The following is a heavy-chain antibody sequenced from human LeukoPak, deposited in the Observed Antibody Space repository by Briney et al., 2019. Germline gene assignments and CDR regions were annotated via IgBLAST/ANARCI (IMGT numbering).Heavy chain of an antibody. CDR2: ISYDGSNK. J-gene: IGHJ4*02. CDR1: GFTFSSYG. V-gene: IGHV3-30*18. D-gene: IGHD3-10*01. CDR3: AKDRWFGYYFDY. Sequence: GGSLRLSCAASGFTFSSYGMHWVRQAPGKGLEWVAVISYDGSNKYYADSVKGRFTISRDNSKNTLYLQMNSLRAEDTAVYYCAKDRWFGYYFDYWGQGTLVTVSS.